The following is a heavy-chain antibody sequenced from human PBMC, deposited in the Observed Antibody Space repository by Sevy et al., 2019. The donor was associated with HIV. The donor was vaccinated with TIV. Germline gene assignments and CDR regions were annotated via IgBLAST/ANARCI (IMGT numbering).Heavy chain of an antibody. CDR2: ISYDGSSK. Sequence: GGSLRLSCAASGFTFSSYAMHWVRQAPGKGLEWVAVISYDGSSKYYADSVKGRFTISRDNSKNTLYLQMNSLRAEDTAVYYCARGEPLVVVTAIDYWGQGTLVTVSS. CDR3: ARGEPLVVVTAIDY. CDR1: GFTFSSYA. J-gene: IGHJ4*02. D-gene: IGHD2-21*02. V-gene: IGHV3-30-3*01.